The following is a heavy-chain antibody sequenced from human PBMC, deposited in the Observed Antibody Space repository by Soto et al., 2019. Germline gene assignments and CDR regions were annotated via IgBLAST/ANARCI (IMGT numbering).Heavy chain of an antibody. D-gene: IGHD3-22*01. CDR2: IIPVFQTA. CDR1: GGLFSSYP. CDR3: ARGGSGYTWFNEF. V-gene: IGHV1-69*13. J-gene: IGHJ4*02. Sequence: SVKVSCKASGGLFSSYPISWVRQVPGQGLEWMGGIIPVFQTAYYTQRFQGRVTITADESTNTAYMELSSLRSEDTAIYYCARGGSGYTWFNEFWGQGTLVTSPQ.